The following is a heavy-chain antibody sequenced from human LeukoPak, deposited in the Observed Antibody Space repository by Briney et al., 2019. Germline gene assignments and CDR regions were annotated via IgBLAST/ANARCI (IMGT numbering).Heavy chain of an antibody. J-gene: IGHJ4*01. CDR3: ARGDARGYSYGHFHFDH. D-gene: IGHD5-18*01. V-gene: IGHV4-61*08. CDR1: TGSISSSGYY. Sequence: PSETLSLTCTVSTGSISSSGYYWSWIRQPPGKGLEWIGYIYYSGSTNYNPSLKSRVTVSVDTSKNQFSLKLSSVTAADTAVYYCARGDARGYSYGHFHFDHWGHGTLVTVSS. CDR2: IYYSGST.